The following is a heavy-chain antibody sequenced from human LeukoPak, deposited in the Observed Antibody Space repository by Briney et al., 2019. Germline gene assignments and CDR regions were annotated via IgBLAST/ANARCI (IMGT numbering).Heavy chain of an antibody. CDR2: FSGSGGST. CDR1: GFTFSSYA. J-gene: IGHJ4*02. CDR3: AKVSDPFRWFGEFNVKLPRPIRHYYFDS. Sequence: GGSLRLSCAASGFTFSSYAMSWVRQAPGKGLECISGFSGSGGSTYYADSVKGRFTISRDNSKNTLYLQMNSLRAEDTAVYYCAKVSDPFRWFGEFNVKLPRPIRHYYFDSWGQGTLVTVSS. D-gene: IGHD3-10*01. V-gene: IGHV3-23*01.